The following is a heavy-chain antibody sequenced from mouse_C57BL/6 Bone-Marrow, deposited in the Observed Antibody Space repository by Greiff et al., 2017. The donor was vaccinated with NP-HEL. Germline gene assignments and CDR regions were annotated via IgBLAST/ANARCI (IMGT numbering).Heavy chain of an antibody. Sequence: EVQLVESGGDLVKPGGSLKLSCAASGFTFSSYGMSWFRQTPDKRLEWVATISSGGSYTYYPDSVKGRFTISRDNAKNTLYLQMSSLKSEDTAMYYCARHGGVYDYAFAYWGQGTLVTVSA. J-gene: IGHJ3*01. V-gene: IGHV5-6*01. CDR1: GFTFSSYG. CDR3: ARHGGVYDYAFAY. D-gene: IGHD2-4*01. CDR2: ISSGGSYT.